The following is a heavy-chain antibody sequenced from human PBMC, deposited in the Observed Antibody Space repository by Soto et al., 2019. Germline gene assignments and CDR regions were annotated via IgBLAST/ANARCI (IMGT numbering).Heavy chain of an antibody. CDR1: GGSISSGGYS. V-gene: IGHV4-30-2*01. CDR2: IYHSGST. J-gene: IGHJ6*02. D-gene: IGHD3-10*01. Sequence: PSETLSLTCAVSGGSISSGGYSWSWIRQPPGKGLEWTGYIYHSGSTYYNPSLKSRVTISVDRSKNQFSLKLSSVTAVDTAVYYCARESPLYGSGSYYNGDYYYYGMDVWGQGTTVTVSS. CDR3: ARESPLYGSGSYYNGDYYYYGMDV.